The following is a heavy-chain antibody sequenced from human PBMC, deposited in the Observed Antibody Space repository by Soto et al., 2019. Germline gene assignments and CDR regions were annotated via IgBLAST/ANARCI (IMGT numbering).Heavy chain of an antibody. J-gene: IGHJ6*03. D-gene: IGHD2-2*01. CDR3: AREGSCGSTSCYGYYYYYYMDV. CDR1: GGSFSGYY. CDR2: INHSGST. V-gene: IGHV4-34*01. Sequence: SETLSLTCAVYGGSFSGYYWSWIRQPPGKGLEWIGEINHSGSTNYNPSLKSRVTISVDTSKNQFSLKLSSVTAADTAVYYCAREGSCGSTSCYGYYYYYYMDVWGKGTTVTVSS.